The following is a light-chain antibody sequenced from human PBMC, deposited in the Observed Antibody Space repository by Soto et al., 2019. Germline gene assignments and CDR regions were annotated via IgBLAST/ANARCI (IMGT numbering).Light chain of an antibody. V-gene: IGKV1-5*03. CDR1: QSIGDS. CDR3: QHYDSYSYD. Sequence: DIQMTQSPSTLSTYVGDRVTITCRASQSIGDSLAWYQQKLGKAPKLLIYKVSILESGVPSRFSGSGSGTEFTLTINSLQPDDFATYFCQHYDSYSYDFGQGTKLEIK. J-gene: IGKJ2*01. CDR2: KVS.